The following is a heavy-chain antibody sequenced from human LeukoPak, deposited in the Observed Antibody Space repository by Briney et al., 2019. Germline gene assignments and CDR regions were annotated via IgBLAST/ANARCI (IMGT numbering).Heavy chain of an antibody. D-gene: IGHD3-16*01. Sequence: GGSLRLSCVASGFTFSNYWMSWVRQAPGKGLEWVANIKQDGSEKYYVDSVKGRFTISRDNAKNSLYLQMNSLRADDTAVYYCARGGRAYGDWGRGTLVTVSS. CDR3: ARGGRAYGD. CDR2: IKQDGSEK. J-gene: IGHJ4*02. CDR1: GFTFSNYW. V-gene: IGHV3-7*04.